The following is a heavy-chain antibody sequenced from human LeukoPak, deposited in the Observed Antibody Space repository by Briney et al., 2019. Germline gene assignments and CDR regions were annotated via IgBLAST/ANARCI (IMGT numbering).Heavy chain of an antibody. D-gene: IGHD4-17*01. J-gene: IGHJ5*02. CDR2: IYYSGST. V-gene: IGHV4-59*08. CDR1: GGSLSSYS. Sequence: SETLSLTCTVSGGSLSSYSWSWIRQPPGKGLEWIGYIYYSGSTNYSPSLKSRVTISVDTSKNQFSLKLTSMTAADTAVYYRARHLGSDYGDSYWFDPWGQGTLVTVSS. CDR3: ARHLGSDYGDSYWFDP.